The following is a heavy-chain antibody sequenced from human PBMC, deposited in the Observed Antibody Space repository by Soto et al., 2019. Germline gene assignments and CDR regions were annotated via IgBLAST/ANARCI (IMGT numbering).Heavy chain of an antibody. D-gene: IGHD4-17*01. CDR1: GFAFVSYA. V-gene: IGHV3-23*01. J-gene: IGHJ4*02. CDR3: AKDSPKVTTGYFDY. Sequence: EVQLLESGGGLVQPGGSLRLSCAASGFAFVSYAMSWVRRTPGKGMEWVSAVSDSGATTYYADAVKGRFTVSRDNSKNTLYLQMNSLRAEDTAVYYCAKDSPKVTTGYFDYWGQGALVTVSS. CDR2: VSDSGATT.